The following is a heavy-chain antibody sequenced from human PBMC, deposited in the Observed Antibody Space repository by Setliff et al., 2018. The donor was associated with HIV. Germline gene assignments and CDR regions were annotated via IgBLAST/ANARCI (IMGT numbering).Heavy chain of an antibody. V-gene: IGHV3-74*01. J-gene: IGHJ4*02. CDR1: GFTFSSHW. D-gene: IGHD3-22*01. CDR2: INSDGSST. CDR3: ARAQKTYFYDSSGYQLDY. Sequence: GGSLRLSCAASGFTFSSHWMSWVRQAPGKGLVWVSRINSDGSSTSYADSVKGRFTISRDNAKNTLYLQMNSLRAEDTAVYYCARAQKTYFYDSSGYQLDYWGQGTLVTVSS.